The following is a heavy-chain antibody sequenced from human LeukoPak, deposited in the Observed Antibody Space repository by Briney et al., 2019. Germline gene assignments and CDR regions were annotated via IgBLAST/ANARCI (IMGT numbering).Heavy chain of an antibody. Sequence: PGGSLRLSCAASSFTFSSYSMNWVRQAPGKGLESVSSISSSCSYIYYADSVKGRLTISRDNAKNSLHLQMNSLRAEDTAVYYCARGSGVQVWSSLDYWGQGTLVTVSS. D-gene: IGHD5-18*01. CDR1: SFTFSSYS. J-gene: IGHJ4*02. CDR2: ISSSCSYI. V-gene: IGHV3-21*01. CDR3: ARGSGVQVWSSLDY.